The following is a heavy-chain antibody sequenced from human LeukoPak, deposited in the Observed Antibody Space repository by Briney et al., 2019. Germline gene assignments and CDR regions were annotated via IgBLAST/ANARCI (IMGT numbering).Heavy chain of an antibody. CDR3: AKGRGNRHGEYFDF. CDR1: GFTYDDYA. V-gene: IGHV3-9*01. J-gene: IGHJ4*02. CDR2: ISWNSGSI. D-gene: IGHD3-10*01. Sequence: GGSLRLSCAASGFTYDDYAMHAVRQAPARGLAGVSGISWNSGSIGYADSVEGRISIFRDNAENSLYLQKNRLRGEEAALYYLAKGRGNRHGEYFDFWGQGTLVTVSS.